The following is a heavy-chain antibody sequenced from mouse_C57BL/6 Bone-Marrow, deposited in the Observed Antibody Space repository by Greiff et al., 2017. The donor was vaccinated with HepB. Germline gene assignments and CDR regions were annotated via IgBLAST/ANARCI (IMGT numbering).Heavy chain of an antibody. CDR3: AREEDSNYGLYYAMDY. CDR2: INPNNGGT. Sequence: EVQLQQSGPELVKPGASVKISCKASGYTFTDYYMNWVKQSHGKSLEWIGDINPNNGGTSYNQKFKGKATLTVDRSSSQAYMELRSLTSEDSAVYYGAREEDSNYGLYYAMDYWGQGTSVTVSS. CDR1: GYTFTDYY. V-gene: IGHV1-26*01. J-gene: IGHJ4*01. D-gene: IGHD2-5*01.